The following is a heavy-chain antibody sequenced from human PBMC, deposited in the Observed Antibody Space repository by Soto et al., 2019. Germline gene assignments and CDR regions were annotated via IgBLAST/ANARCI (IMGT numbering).Heavy chain of an antibody. CDR3: ARLEYSSPLDAFDI. CDR2: IVPIFGTA. J-gene: IGHJ3*02. CDR1: GGTFSSYA. D-gene: IGHD6-6*01. V-gene: IGHV1-69*13. Sequence: SVKVSCKASGGTFSSYAISWMRQAPGQGLEWMGGIVPIFGTANYAQKFQGRVTITADESTSTAYMELSSLRSEDTAVYYCARLEYSSPLDAFDIWGQGTMVTVSS.